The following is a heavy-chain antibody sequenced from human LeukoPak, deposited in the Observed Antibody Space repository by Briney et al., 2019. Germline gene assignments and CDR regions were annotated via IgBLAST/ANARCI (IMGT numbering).Heavy chain of an antibody. J-gene: IGHJ4*02. Sequence: GESLQISSKGAGCSFTNYWIGWGRRMPGKGGEGMGIIYPGDSDTRYSPSFQGQVTISADKSISTAYLQWSSLKASDTAMYYCARRTDRSFWYLDYWGQGTLVTVSS. CDR1: GCSFTNYW. CDR3: ARRTDRSFWYLDY. V-gene: IGHV5-51*01. CDR2: IYPGDSDT.